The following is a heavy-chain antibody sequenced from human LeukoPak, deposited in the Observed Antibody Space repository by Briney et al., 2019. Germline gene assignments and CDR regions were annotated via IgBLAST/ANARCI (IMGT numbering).Heavy chain of an antibody. J-gene: IGHJ5*02. CDR3: AKDSSRLVYGVVRDWFDP. Sequence: GGSLRLSCGASGFTFSNYGMHWVRQAPGKGLEWVAFIRYDGRNKYYADSVKGRFTISRDNSKNTLYLQMNSLRAEDTAVYYCAKDSSRLVYGVVRDWFDPWGQGTLVTVSS. CDR1: GFTFSNYG. D-gene: IGHD6-25*01. CDR2: IRYDGRNK. V-gene: IGHV3-30*02.